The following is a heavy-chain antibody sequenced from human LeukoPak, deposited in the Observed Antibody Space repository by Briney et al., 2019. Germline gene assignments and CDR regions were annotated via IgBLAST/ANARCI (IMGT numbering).Heavy chain of an antibody. J-gene: IGHJ4*02. CDR2: ISSSSSYI. D-gene: IGHD6-13*01. CDR1: GFTFSSYS. V-gene: IGHV3-21*04. CDR3: AKDRAQQLLPYDY. Sequence: GGSLRLSCAASGFTFSSYSMNWVRQAPGKGLEWVSSISSSSSYIYYADSVKGRFTISRDNAKNSLYLQMNSLRAEDTAVYYCAKDRAQQLLPYDYWGQGILVTVSS.